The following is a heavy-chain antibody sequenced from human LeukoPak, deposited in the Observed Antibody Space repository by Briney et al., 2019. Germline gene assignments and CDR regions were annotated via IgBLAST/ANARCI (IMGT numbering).Heavy chain of an antibody. CDR1: GGSISSSNW. CDR3: ARDFRANYGSGSYFSY. J-gene: IGHJ4*02. CDR2: IYHSGST. Sequence: SETLSLTRAVSGGSISSSNWWSWVRQPPGKGLEWIGEIYHSGSTNYNPSLKSRVTISVDKSKNQFSLKLSSVTAADTAVYYCARDFRANYGSGSYFSYWGQGTLVTVSS. V-gene: IGHV4-4*02. D-gene: IGHD3-10*01.